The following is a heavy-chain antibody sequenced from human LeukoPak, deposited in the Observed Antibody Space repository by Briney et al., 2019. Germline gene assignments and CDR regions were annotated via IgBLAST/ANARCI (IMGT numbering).Heavy chain of an antibody. J-gene: IGHJ4*02. V-gene: IGHV4-34*01. Sequence: SETLSLTCAVYGGSFSGYYWSWIRQPPGKGLEWIGEINHSGSTNYNPSLKSRVTASVDTSKNQFSLKLSSVTAADTAVYYCARTPPFYDFWSGYSNSYYFDYWGQGTLVTVSS. CDR3: ARTPPFYDFWSGYSNSYYFDY. CDR2: INHSGST. CDR1: GGSFSGYY. D-gene: IGHD3-3*01.